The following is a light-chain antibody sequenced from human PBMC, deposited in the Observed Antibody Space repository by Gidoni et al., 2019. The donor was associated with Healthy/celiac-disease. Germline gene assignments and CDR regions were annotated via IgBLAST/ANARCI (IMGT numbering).Light chain of an antibody. CDR3: QQYGSSPPST. Sequence: EIVLTQSPGTLSLSPGERATLSCRASQSVSSSYLAWYQQKPGQASRLLIYCASSRATGIPDRLSGSGSGTDFTLTISRLEPEDFAVYYCQQYGSSPPSTFGQGTNVEIK. CDR2: CAS. J-gene: IGKJ1*01. V-gene: IGKV3-20*01. CDR1: QSVSSSY.